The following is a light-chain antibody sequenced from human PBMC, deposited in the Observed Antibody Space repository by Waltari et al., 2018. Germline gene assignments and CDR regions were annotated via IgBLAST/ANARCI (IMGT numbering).Light chain of an antibody. V-gene: IGKV3-20*01. CDR1: QILNNNY. J-gene: IGKJ2*01. CDR3: QHYGISPYT. CDR2: GAS. Sequence: DTVLTQSPGTLSLSTGESVSLSCRASQILNNNYLAWYQQKPGQAPALLIHGASRRATGVPERFSGSGSGTDFTLIISRLEVEDSAVYYCQHYGISPYTFGRGTKLEIK.